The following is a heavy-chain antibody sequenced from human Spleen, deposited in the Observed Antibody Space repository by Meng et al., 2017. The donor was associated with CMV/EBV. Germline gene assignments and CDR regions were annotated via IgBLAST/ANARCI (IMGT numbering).Heavy chain of an antibody. CDR3: ASATYMTTQEGWFDR. V-gene: IGHV1-69*08. CDR2: ITPLLSTS. D-gene: IGHD4-11*01. CDR1: GYTFIDYY. J-gene: IGHJ5*02. Sequence: SVKVSCKTSGYTFIDYYIQWVRQAPGQGPEWMGRITPLLSTSTYAQKFQGRVTITADRARSTTYMELTRLTSEDTAVYYCASATYMTTQEGWFDRWGQGSLVTVSS.